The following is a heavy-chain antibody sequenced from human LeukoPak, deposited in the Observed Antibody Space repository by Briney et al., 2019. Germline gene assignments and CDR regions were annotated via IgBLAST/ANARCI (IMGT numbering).Heavy chain of an antibody. J-gene: IGHJ4*02. D-gene: IGHD2-21*02. Sequence: PQASVKVSCKASGYTFTTYGISWVRQAPGQGLEWMGIINPSGGSTSYAQKFQGRVTMTRDMSTSTVYMELSSLRSEDTAVYYCAREDQPLLSPFDYWGQGTLVTVSS. CDR2: INPSGGST. CDR3: AREDQPLLSPFDY. V-gene: IGHV1-46*01. CDR1: GYTFTTYG.